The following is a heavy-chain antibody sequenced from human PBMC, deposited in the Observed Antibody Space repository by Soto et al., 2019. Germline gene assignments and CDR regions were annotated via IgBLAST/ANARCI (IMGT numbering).Heavy chain of an antibody. Sequence: GGSLRLSCAASGFTFSSYSMNWVRQAPGKGLEWVSSISSSSSYIYYADSVKGRFTISRDNAKNSLYLQMNSLRAEDTAVYYCATLDNYYDSSGYYDAFDIWGQGTMVTVSS. D-gene: IGHD3-22*01. V-gene: IGHV3-21*01. CDR3: ATLDNYYDSSGYYDAFDI. CDR2: ISSSSSYI. CDR1: GFTFSSYS. J-gene: IGHJ3*02.